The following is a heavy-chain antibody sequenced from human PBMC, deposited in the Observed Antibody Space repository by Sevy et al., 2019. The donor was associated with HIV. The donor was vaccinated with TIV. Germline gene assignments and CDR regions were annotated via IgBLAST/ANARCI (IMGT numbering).Heavy chain of an antibody. CDR3: ATGLAVAVDY. J-gene: IGHJ4*02. D-gene: IGHD6-19*01. CDR2: IFPIFSAA. CDR1: GGTFSSQA. V-gene: IGHV1-69*13. Sequence: ASVKVSCKASGGTFSSQAISWVRQAPGQGLGWMGGIFPIFSAATYAQKFQGRVRITADEATSTAYMELSSLRSEDTAVYYCATGLAVAVDYWGQGTLVTVSS.